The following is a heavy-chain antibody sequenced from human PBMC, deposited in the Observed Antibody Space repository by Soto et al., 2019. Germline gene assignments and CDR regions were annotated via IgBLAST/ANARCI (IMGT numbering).Heavy chain of an antibody. CDR1: GGSVSITNW. V-gene: IGHV4-4*02. J-gene: IGHJ4*02. CDR3: ARDRAVSARGSFDY. CDR2: IYHSGST. Sequence: QVQLQESGPGLVEPSGTLSLTCAVSGGSVSITNWRSCGRQPPGKGVEWIGDIYHSGSTYYNPSLKRRVSTSVDKSKNQFSLRLSSVTAADTAVYFCARDRAVSARGSFDYWGQGTLVTVSS. D-gene: IGHD6-19*01.